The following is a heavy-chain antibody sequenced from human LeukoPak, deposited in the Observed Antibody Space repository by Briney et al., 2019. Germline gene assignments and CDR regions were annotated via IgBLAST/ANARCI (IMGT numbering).Heavy chain of an antibody. CDR2: ISSSSSTI. D-gene: IGHD3-22*01. CDR1: GFTVSSNY. CDR3: ARRMEVVVNPFDY. V-gene: IGHV3-48*01. J-gene: IGHJ4*02. Sequence: GGSLRLSCAASGFTVSSNYINWVRQAPGKGLEWVSYISSSSSTIYYADSVKGRFTISRDNAKNSLYLQMNSLRAEDTAVYYCARRMEVVVNPFDYWGQGTLVTVSS.